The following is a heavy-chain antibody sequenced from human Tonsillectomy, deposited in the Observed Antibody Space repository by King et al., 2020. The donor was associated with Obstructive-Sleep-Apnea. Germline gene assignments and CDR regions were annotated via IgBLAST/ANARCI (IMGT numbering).Heavy chain of an antibody. V-gene: IGHV4-39*01. J-gene: IGHJ4*02. Sequence: QLQESGPGLVKPSETLSLTCTVSGGSISSSSYYWGWIRQPPGKGLEWIGSIYYSGSTYYNPSLKSRVTISVDTSKNQFSLKLSSVTAADTAVYYCARHSPPGGYCSGGSCYGYFDYWGQGTLVTVSS. D-gene: IGHD2-15*01. CDR3: ARHSPPGGYCSGGSCYGYFDY. CDR1: GGSISSSSYY. CDR2: IYYSGST.